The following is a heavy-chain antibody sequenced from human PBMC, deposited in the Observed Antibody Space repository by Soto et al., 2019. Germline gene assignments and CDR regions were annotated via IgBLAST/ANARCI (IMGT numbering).Heavy chain of an antibody. D-gene: IGHD3-9*01. CDR3: AKADLGYNILTGYFLDYFDY. Sequence: GGSLRLSCAASGFTFSSYAMSWVRQAPGKGLEWVSTLSGSGTSTYYADSVKGRFTVSRDNSKSTLYLQMNSLRAEDTAIYYCAKADLGYNILTGYFLDYFDYWGQGTLVTVSS. CDR2: LSGSGTST. CDR1: GFTFSSYA. J-gene: IGHJ4*02. V-gene: IGHV3-23*01.